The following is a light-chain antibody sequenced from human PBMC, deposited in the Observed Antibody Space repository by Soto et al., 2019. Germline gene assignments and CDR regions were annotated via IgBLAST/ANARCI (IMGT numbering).Light chain of an antibody. CDR3: QQFDDYTFT. Sequence: IPRTQSPSSLSPSVGDSATLTCRASQGISSALAWYQQTPGRPPKLLIYDASTLESGVPSRFSGSRSGTDGTITVSSLKKEDVATYYCQQFDDYTFTFGPGTKVDIK. J-gene: IGKJ3*01. CDR2: DAS. CDR1: QGISSA. V-gene: IGKV1D-13*01.